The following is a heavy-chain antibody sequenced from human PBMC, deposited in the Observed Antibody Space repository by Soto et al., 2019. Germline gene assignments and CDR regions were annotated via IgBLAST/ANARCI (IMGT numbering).Heavy chain of an antibody. CDR1: CDSISSSVW. Sequence: SETLSLTFAVSCDSISSSVWWTWVRQPPGKGLEWIGEVFHTGNTNYNPSLKSRVTMSVDKSTNEFSLKVTSVTAADTAIYYCARKAWVRFDYWGQGALVTVSS. CDR3: ARKAWVRFDY. J-gene: IGHJ4*02. D-gene: IGHD7-27*01. V-gene: IGHV4-4*02. CDR2: VFHTGNT.